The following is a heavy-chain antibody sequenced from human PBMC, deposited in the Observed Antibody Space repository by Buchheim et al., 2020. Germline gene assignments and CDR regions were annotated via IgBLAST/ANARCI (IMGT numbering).Heavy chain of an antibody. D-gene: IGHD1-14*01. CDR3: AREERENRYYYYYGMDV. V-gene: IGHV3-21*01. J-gene: IGHJ6*02. CDR2: ISSSSSYI. CDR1: GFTFSSYS. Sequence: EVQLVESGGGLVKPGGSLRLSCAASGFTFSSYSMNWVRQAPGKGLEWVSSISSSSSYIYYADSVKGRFTISRDNAKNSLYLQMNSLRAEDTAVYYCAREERENRYYYYYGMDVWGQGTT.